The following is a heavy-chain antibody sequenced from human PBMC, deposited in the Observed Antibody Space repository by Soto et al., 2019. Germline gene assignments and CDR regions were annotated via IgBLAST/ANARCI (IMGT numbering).Heavy chain of an antibody. CDR3: ARVRGYCSSTRCYNPRGPDNYGMDV. D-gene: IGHD2-2*03. Sequence: ASVKVSCKASGYTFTGYYMHWVRQAPGQGLEWMGWINPNSGGTNYAQKFQGWVTMTRDTSISTAYMELSRLRSDDTAVYYCARVRGYCSSTRCYNPRGPDNYGMDVWGQGTTVTVYS. J-gene: IGHJ6*02. V-gene: IGHV1-2*04. CDR1: GYTFTGYY. CDR2: INPNSGGT.